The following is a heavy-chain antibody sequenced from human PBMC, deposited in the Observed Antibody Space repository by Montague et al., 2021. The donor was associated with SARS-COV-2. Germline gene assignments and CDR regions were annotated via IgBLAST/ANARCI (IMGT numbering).Heavy chain of an antibody. J-gene: IGHJ2*01. CDR3: AKDGATVRGLINWYFDL. Sequence: SLRLSCEAFGFTFSNYAMNWVRQAPGKGLEWVSVIFGSGSSTYYXGSXSGRFTVSRDNSKNTLYLQMNNLRAEDTAVYYCAKDGATVRGLINWYFDLWGRGTLVTVSS. V-gene: IGHV3-23*03. CDR1: GFTFSNYA. D-gene: IGHD3-10*01. CDR2: IFGSGSST.